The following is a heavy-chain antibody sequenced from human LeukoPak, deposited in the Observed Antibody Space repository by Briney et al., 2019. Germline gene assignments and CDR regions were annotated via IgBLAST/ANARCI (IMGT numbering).Heavy chain of an antibody. D-gene: IGHD1-26*01. CDR3: ARGGWSLDL. Sequence: SETLSLTYTVSGGSLTGSYWSWIRQSPGKGLEWIGYIYYSGTTNYNPPLKSRVTISVDTSKNQFSLKLTSVTAADTAVYFCARGGWSLDLWGRGTLVAASS. V-gene: IGHV4-59*01. J-gene: IGHJ2*01. CDR1: GGSLTGSY. CDR2: IYYSGTT.